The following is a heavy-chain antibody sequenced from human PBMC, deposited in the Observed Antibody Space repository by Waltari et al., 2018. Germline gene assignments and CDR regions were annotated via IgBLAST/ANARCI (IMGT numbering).Heavy chain of an antibody. V-gene: IGHV4-39*01. D-gene: IGHD3-16*01. CDR3: VGAKPGLTYFDYFNY. Sequence: QLQLQESGPGLVKPSETLSLNCTVSGDSLSNSFSYWGWIRQPPGKGRGWIGSMHYSGGTAYRSSLKSRLTRSVDTAKKQFSLKLSSVSAADTAVYYCVGAKPGLTYFDYFNYWGQGTRVTVSS. CDR2: MHYSGGT. CDR1: GDSLSNSFSY. J-gene: IGHJ4*02.